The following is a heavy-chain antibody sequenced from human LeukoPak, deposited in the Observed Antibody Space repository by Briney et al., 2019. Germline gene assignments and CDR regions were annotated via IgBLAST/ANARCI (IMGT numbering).Heavy chain of an antibody. J-gene: IGHJ4*02. CDR2: ISYDGSNK. CDR1: GFTFSSYG. V-gene: IGHV3-30*18. Sequence: QPGRSLRLSCAASGFTFSSYGMHWVRQAPGKGLEWVAVISYDGSNKYYADSVKGRFTISRDNSKNTLYLQMNSLRAEDTAVYYCAKDRDGDYGFGYWGQGTLVTVSS. D-gene: IGHD4-17*01. CDR3: AKDRDGDYGFGY.